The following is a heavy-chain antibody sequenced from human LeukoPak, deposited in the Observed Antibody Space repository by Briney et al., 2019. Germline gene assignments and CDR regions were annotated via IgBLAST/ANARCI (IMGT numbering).Heavy chain of an antibody. D-gene: IGHD3-9*01. CDR2: ISYDGSNK. Sequence: GGSLRLSCAASGFTFSSYGMHWVRQAPGKGLEWVAVISYDGSNKYYADSVKGRFTISRDNSKNTLYLQMNSLRAEDTAVYYCAREVGGHFYDILPVYYPPGFDYWGQGTLVTVSS. CDR1: GFTFSSYG. J-gene: IGHJ4*02. CDR3: AREVGGHFYDILPVYYPPGFDY. V-gene: IGHV3-30*03.